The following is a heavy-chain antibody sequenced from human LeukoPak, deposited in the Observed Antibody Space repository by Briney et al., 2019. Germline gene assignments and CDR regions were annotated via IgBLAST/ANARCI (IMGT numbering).Heavy chain of an antibody. CDR1: GITFSTYS. D-gene: IGHD4-23*01. Sequence: GGSLRLSCAASGITFSTYSMNWVRQAPGKGLEWVSYISSSGNTIYYADSVKGRFTISRDNAKNSLYLQVNSLRDEDTAVYYCAREGPVVRGSEVDYWGQGTLVTVSS. CDR2: ISSSGNTI. V-gene: IGHV3-48*02. J-gene: IGHJ4*02. CDR3: AREGPVVRGSEVDY.